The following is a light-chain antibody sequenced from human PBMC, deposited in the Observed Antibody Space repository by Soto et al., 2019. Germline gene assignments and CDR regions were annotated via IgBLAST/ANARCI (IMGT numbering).Light chain of an antibody. CDR2: KAS. CDR3: QQYTSYRT. J-gene: IGKJ1*01. V-gene: IGKV1-5*03. Sequence: DIRMTQSPSTLSASVGDRVTITCRASQSISVYLAWYQQKPGKAPKLLIYKASNLESGVPSRFSGSGSGTEFTLTLSSLQPDDFATYYCQQYTSYRTFGQGTKVEIK. CDR1: QSISVY.